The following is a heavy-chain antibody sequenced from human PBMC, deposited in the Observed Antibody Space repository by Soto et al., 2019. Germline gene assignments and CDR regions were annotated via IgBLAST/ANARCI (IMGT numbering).Heavy chain of an antibody. D-gene: IGHD2-15*01. V-gene: IGHV4-34*01. CDR3: ARQVVVVAATLSGFDY. Sequence: SETLSLTCAVYGGSFSGYYWSWIRQPPGKGLEWIGEINHSGSTNYNPSLKSRVTISVDTSKNQFSLKLSSVTAADTAVYYCARQVVVVAATLSGFDYWGQGTLVTVSS. J-gene: IGHJ4*02. CDR2: INHSGST. CDR1: GGSFSGYY.